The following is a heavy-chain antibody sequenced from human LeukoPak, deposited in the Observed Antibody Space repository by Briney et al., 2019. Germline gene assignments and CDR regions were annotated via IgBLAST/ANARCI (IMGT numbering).Heavy chain of an antibody. CDR1: RGSISSTSYYY. D-gene: IGHD3-16*01. Sequence: SETLSLTCTVSRGSISSTSYYYWGWIRQPPGKALEWIGSIYYSGSTYYNPSLKSRVTISVDTSKSQFSLKLNTVTASATAVFYCARRRKGGRWFDPWGQGTLVTVSS. V-gene: IGHV4-39*01. J-gene: IGHJ5*02. CDR3: ARRRKGGRWFDP. CDR2: IYYSGST.